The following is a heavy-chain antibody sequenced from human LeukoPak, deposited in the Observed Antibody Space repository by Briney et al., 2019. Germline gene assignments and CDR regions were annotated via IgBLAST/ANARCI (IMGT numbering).Heavy chain of an antibody. CDR3: ARAPPSAPFDN. CDR1: GNTFSDYY. Sequence: ASVKVSCKASGNTFSDYYMHWVRQAPGQGLEWMAWINSNSGATDSAQKFQGRVTLTRDTSTSTVYMELSRLRSDDTAVYYCARAPPSAPFDNWGQGTLVTVSS. V-gene: IGHV1-2*02. J-gene: IGHJ4*02. CDR2: INSNSGAT.